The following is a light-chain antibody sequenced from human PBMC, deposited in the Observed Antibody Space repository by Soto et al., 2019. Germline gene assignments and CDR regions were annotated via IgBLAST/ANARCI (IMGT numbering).Light chain of an antibody. CDR1: QSLNSK. J-gene: IGKJ1*01. CDR2: GAS. CDR3: QHYGSSPQWT. Sequence: PLARATVPCRSSQSLNSKLAWYQQKPGQAPRLLIIGASERVTGIPDRFSGSGSGTDFTLTISRLETEDFTVYYCQHYGSSPQWTFGHGTKVDIK. V-gene: IGKV3-20*01.